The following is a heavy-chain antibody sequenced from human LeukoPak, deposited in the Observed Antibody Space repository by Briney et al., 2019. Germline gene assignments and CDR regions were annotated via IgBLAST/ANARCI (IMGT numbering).Heavy chain of an antibody. D-gene: IGHD5-18*01. CDR2: INHSGST. Sequence: PSETLSLTCAVYGGSFSGYYWSWIRQPPGKGLEWIGEINHSGSTNYNPSLKSRVTISVDTSKNQFSLKLSSVTAADTAVYYCARQPLTWIQLWPTYYFDYWGQGTLVTVSS. CDR3: ARQPLTWIQLWPTYYFDY. CDR1: GGSFSGYY. V-gene: IGHV4-34*01. J-gene: IGHJ4*02.